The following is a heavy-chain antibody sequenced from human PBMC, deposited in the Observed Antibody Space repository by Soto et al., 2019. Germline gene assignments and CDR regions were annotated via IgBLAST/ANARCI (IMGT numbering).Heavy chain of an antibody. J-gene: IGHJ3*02. D-gene: IGHD6-19*01. CDR3: ANTPDQEYSSGGSAFDI. Sequence: EVQLLESGGGLVQPGGSLRLSCAASGFTFSSYAMSWVRQAPGKGLEWVSAISGSGGSTYYADSVKGRFTISRDNSKNTLYLQMNSLRAEDTAVYYCANTPDQEYSSGGSAFDIWGQGTMVTVSS. V-gene: IGHV3-23*01. CDR2: ISGSGGST. CDR1: GFTFSSYA.